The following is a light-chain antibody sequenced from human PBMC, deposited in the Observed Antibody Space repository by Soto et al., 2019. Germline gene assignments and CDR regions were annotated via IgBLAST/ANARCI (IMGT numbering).Light chain of an antibody. Sequence: EIVLTQSPGTLSLSPADRATLSCRASETVTGKYLAWYQQKVGQAPRLLIFAASNRATGIPDRFSGSGSGTDFTLTISRLEPEDFAMYFCQQYGSSPLTFGGGTKVDIK. CDR2: AAS. CDR1: ETVTGKY. CDR3: QQYGSSPLT. V-gene: IGKV3-20*01. J-gene: IGKJ4*01.